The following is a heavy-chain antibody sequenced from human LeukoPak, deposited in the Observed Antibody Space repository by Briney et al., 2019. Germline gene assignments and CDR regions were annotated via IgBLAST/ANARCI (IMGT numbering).Heavy chain of an antibody. D-gene: IGHD2-21*02. CDR3: ARELLPCGGDCYSAFDI. J-gene: IGHJ3*02. CDR2: ISTSSSYI. CDR1: GFTFSRYW. V-gene: IGHV3-21*01. Sequence: KPGGSLRLSCAASGFTFSRYWMNWVRQAPGKGLEWVSSISTSSSYIYYADSVKGRFTISRDNAKNSLYLQMNSLRAEDTAVYYCARELLPCGGDCYSAFDIWGQETMVTVSS.